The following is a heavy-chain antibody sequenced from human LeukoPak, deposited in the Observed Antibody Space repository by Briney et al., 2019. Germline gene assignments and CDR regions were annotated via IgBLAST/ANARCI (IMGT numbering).Heavy chain of an antibody. V-gene: IGHV4-59*01. Sequence: SETLSLTCTVSGGSISSYYWSWIRQPPGKGLEWIGYIYYSGSTNYNPSLKSRVTISADTSKNQFSLKLSSVTAADTAVYYCAREGYFDWLPRAFDIWGQGTMVTVSS. CDR3: AREGYFDWLPRAFDI. CDR2: IYYSGST. J-gene: IGHJ3*02. CDR1: GGSISSYY. D-gene: IGHD3-9*01.